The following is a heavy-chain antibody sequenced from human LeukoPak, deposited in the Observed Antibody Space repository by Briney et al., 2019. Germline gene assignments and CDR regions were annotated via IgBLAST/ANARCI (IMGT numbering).Heavy chain of an antibody. CDR3: ARVVVVPAAIGRHFAFDI. CDR2: INQDGSEK. V-gene: IGHV3-7*01. CDR1: GFTFSSYW. D-gene: IGHD2-2*01. Sequence: GGSLSLSCAASGFTFSSYWMSWVGQPQGKGLEGVANINQDGSEKYYVDSVRGRFTISRDNAKNSLYLQMNSLRAEDTAVYYCARVVVVPAAIGRHFAFDIWGQGTMVTVSS. J-gene: IGHJ3*02.